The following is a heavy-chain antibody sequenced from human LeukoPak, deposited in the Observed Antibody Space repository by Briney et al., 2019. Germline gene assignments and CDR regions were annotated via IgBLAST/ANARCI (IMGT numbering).Heavy chain of an antibody. V-gene: IGHV3-9*03. CDR2: ISGNSGSI. J-gene: IGHJ6*03. CDR3: AKGGYSSGWSYYYYMDV. CDR1: GFTFDDYA. D-gene: IGHD6-19*01. Sequence: GRSLRLSCAASGFTFDDYAMHWVRQAPGKGLEWVSGISGNSGSIGYADSVKGRFTISRDNAKNSLYLQMNSLRAEDMALYYCAKGGYSSGWSYYYYMDVWGKGTTVTVSS.